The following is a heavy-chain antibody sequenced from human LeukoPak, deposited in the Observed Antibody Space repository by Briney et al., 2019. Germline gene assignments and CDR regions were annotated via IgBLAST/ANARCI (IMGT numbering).Heavy chain of an antibody. CDR1: GGSFSGYY. CDR2: INHSGST. Sequence: SETLSLTCAVCGGSFSGYYWSWMRQPPGKGLEWIGEINHSGSTNHNPSLKSRVTISVDTSKNQFSLKLSSVTAADTAVYYCARRGEVRGVRFWGQGTLITVSS. D-gene: IGHD3-10*01. V-gene: IGHV4-34*01. CDR3: ARRGEVRGVRF. J-gene: IGHJ4*02.